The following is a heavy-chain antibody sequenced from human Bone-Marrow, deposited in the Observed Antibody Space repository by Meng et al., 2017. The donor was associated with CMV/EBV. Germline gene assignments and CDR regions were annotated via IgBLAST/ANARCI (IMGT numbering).Heavy chain of an antibody. D-gene: IGHD3-22*01. CDR1: GGTFSSYA. CDR2: IIPIFGTA. V-gene: IGHV1-69*05. CDR3: ARDLGYYDSSGPSLDGMDV. J-gene: IGHJ6*02. Sequence: SVKVSCKASGGTFSSYAISWVRQAPGQGLEWMGGIIPIFGTANYAQKFQGRVTITTDESTSTAYMELSSLRSEDTAVYYCARDLGYYDSSGPSLDGMDVWGQGTTVTASS.